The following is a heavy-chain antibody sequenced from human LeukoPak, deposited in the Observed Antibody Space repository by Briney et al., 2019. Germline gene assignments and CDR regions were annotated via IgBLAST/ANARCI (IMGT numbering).Heavy chain of an antibody. CDR1: GFTFSSYA. V-gene: IGHV3-30*04. D-gene: IGHD1-1*01. J-gene: IGHJ6*04. CDR3: ARDEPYNWNDVGYYYYGMDV. CDR2: ISYDGSNK. Sequence: PGRSLRLSCAASGFTFSSYAMHWVRQAPGKELEWVAVISYDGSNKYYADSVKGRFTISRDNSKNTLYLQMNSLRAEDTAVYYCARDEPYNWNDVGYYYYGMDVWGKGTTVTVSS.